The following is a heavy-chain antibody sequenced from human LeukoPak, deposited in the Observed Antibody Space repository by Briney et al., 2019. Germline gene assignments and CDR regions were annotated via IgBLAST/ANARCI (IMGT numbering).Heavy chain of an antibody. CDR3: ARSIAARQGVDY. CDR1: GYTFTSYD. CDR2: MNPNSGKT. D-gene: IGHD6-6*01. J-gene: IGHJ4*02. V-gene: IGHV1-8*03. Sequence: ASVKVSCKASGYTFTSYDINWVRQATGQGREWMGWMNPNSGKTGYAQKFQGRVTITRNTSISTAYMELSSLRSEDTAVYYCARSIAARQGVDYWGQGTLVTVSS.